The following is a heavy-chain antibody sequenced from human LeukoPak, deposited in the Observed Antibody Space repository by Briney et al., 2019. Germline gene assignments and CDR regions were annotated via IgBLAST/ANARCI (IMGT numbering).Heavy chain of an antibody. CDR3: AKDYQSAPPVSMDA. CDR1: GSMFSGYG. D-gene: IGHD4-17*01. V-gene: IGHV3-30*18. CDR2: ISYDGGKR. Sequence: GRSLRLSCTGSGSMFSGYGMYWVRQAPGKGLGWVALISYDGGKRFYADSVKGRFKISRDNSKHALVLEMNRLRVEDTAVYYCAKDYQSAPPVSMDAWGHGTKVTVSS. J-gene: IGHJ6*02.